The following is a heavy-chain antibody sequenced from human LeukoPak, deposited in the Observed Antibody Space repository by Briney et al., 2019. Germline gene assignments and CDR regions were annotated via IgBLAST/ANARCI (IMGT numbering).Heavy chain of an antibody. Sequence: RTSETLSLTCTVSGGSLSSYYWSWIRQPPGKGLEWIGYIFYSVTTIYNPSLKSRVTISLDTSKKQFSLTLSSVTAADTAVYYCARRNYNVNRSSDVFDIWGQGTMVTVSS. CDR3: ARRNYNVNRSSDVFDI. J-gene: IGHJ3*02. CDR1: GGSLSSYY. D-gene: IGHD1-7*01. V-gene: IGHV4-59*01. CDR2: IFYSVTT.